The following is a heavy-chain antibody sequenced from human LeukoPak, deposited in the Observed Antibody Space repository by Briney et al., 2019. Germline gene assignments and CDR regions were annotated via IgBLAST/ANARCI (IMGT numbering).Heavy chain of an antibody. Sequence: SETLSLTCTVSGGSISSYYWSWIRQPPGKGLEWIGYIYYSGSTNYNPSLKSRVTISVDTSKNQFSLKLNSVTAADTAVYYCARALGATDFDYWGQGTLVTVSS. V-gene: IGHV4-59*01. D-gene: IGHD1-26*01. CDR3: ARALGATDFDY. CDR1: GGSISSYY. J-gene: IGHJ4*02. CDR2: IYYSGST.